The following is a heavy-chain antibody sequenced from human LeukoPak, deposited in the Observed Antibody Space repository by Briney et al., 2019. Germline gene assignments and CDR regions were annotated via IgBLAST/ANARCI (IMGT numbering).Heavy chain of an antibody. D-gene: IGHD6-13*01. CDR2: IYYSGST. CDR3: ARVPPRYSSSWYDWYFDL. J-gene: IGHJ2*01. Sequence: SETLSLTCTVSGGSISSYYWSWIRQPPGKGLEWIGYIYYSGSTNYNPSLKSRVTISVDTSKNQFSLKLSSVTAADTAVYYCARVPPRYSSSWYDWYFDLWGRGTLVTVSS. V-gene: IGHV4-59*01. CDR1: GGSISSYY.